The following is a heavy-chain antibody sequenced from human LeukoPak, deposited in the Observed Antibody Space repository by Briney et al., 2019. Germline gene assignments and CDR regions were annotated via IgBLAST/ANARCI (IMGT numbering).Heavy chain of an antibody. CDR3: ARPYGGGWYGHPGYFQP. J-gene: IGHJ1*01. CDR2: RKEDGSEK. V-gene: IGHV3-7*01. CDR1: GFIFSSYW. Sequence: GGSLRLSCAVSGFIFSSYWISWVRQAPGKGLEWVANRKEDGSEKNYVDAVKGRFTISRDNAENSVYLQMTSLRAEDTAVYYCARPYGGGWYGHPGYFQPWGQGTLVTVSS. D-gene: IGHD6-19*01.